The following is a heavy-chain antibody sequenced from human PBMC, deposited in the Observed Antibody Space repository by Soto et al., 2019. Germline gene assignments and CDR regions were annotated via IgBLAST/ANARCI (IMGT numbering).Heavy chain of an antibody. V-gene: IGHV1-3*01. CDR3: ARVSGSRPRSNYYYYYGMDV. Sequence: QVPLVQSGAEVKKPGASVKVSCKASGYTFTSYAMHWVRQAPGQRLEWMGWINAGNGNTKYSQKFQGRVTITRDTSASTAYMELSSLRSEDTAVYYCARVSGSRPRSNYYYYYGMDVWGQGTTVTVSS. CDR2: INAGNGNT. CDR1: GYTFTSYA. J-gene: IGHJ6*02. D-gene: IGHD2-15*01.